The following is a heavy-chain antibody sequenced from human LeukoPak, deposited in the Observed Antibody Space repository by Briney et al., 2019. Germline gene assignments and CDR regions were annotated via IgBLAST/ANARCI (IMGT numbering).Heavy chain of an antibody. CDR3: ARDVELGIVGATGY. Sequence: GGSLRLSCAASGFTFSSYAMHWVRQAPGKGLEWVAVISYDGSNKYYADSVKGRFTISRDNAKNSLYLQMNSLRAEDTAVYYCARDVELGIVGATGYWGQGTLVTVSS. J-gene: IGHJ4*02. D-gene: IGHD1-26*01. CDR2: ISYDGSNK. V-gene: IGHV3-30-3*01. CDR1: GFTFSSYA.